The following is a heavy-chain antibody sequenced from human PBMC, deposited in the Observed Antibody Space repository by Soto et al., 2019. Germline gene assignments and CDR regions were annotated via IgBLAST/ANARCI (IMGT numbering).Heavy chain of an antibody. CDR2: IWYDGSNK. Sequence: GVSLRLSCAASGCTFSSYGMHWVRQAPGKWLEWVAVIWYDGSNKYYADSVKGRFTISRDNSKNTLYLQMNSLRAEDTAVYYCARDPQDIVVVVAANYYYYGMDVWGPGTTVTVSS. CDR3: ARDPQDIVVVVAANYYYYGMDV. CDR1: GCTFSSYG. J-gene: IGHJ6*02. V-gene: IGHV3-33*01. D-gene: IGHD2-15*01.